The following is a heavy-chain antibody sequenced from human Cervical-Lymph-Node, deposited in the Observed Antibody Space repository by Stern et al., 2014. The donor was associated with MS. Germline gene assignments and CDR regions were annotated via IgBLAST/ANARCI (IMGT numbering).Heavy chain of an antibody. D-gene: IGHD3-22*01. CDR3: ARGWGIVVPYGMDV. Sequence: EVQLVESGGGLVKPGGSLRLSCAASGFTFSSYSMNWVRQAPGKGLEWVSSISSSSSYIYYADSVKGRFTISRDNAKNSLYLQMNSLRAEDTAVYYCARGWGIVVPYGMDVWGQGTTVTVSS. CDR2: ISSSSSYI. V-gene: IGHV3-21*01. J-gene: IGHJ6*02. CDR1: GFTFSSYS.